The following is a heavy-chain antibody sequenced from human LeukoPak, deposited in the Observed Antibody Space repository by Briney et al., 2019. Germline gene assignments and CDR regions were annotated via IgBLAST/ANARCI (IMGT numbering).Heavy chain of an antibody. D-gene: IGHD3-22*01. Sequence: GGSLRLSCAASGLTVSSSVMHWVRQAPGKGLEYVSGLGSDGISTYYGNSVKGRFTISRDNSKNTVYLQMDSLRAEDMAVYYCATEGHTSGYCGAFDIWGQGTVVTVSS. J-gene: IGHJ3*02. CDR2: LGSDGIST. V-gene: IGHV3-64*01. CDR3: ATEGHTSGYCGAFDI. CDR1: GLTVSSSV.